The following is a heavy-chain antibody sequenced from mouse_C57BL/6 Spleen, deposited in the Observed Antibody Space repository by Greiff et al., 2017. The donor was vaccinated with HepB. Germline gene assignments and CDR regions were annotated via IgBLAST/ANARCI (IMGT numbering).Heavy chain of an antibody. J-gene: IGHJ3*01. Sequence: DVKLVESGGGLVKPGGSLKLSCAASGFTFSSYAMSWVRQTPEKRLEWVATISDGGSYTYYPDNVKGRFTISRDNAKNNLYLQMSHLKSEDTAMYYCARVTQDWSWFAYWGQGTLVTVSA. CDR3: ARVTQDWSWFAY. CDR2: ISDGGSYT. V-gene: IGHV5-4*03. CDR1: GFTFSSYA. D-gene: IGHD2-12*01.